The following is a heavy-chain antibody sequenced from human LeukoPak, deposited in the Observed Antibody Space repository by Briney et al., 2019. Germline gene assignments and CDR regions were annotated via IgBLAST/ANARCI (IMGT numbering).Heavy chain of an antibody. CDR2: IKPDGSAQ. D-gene: IGHD6-13*01. Sequence: PGGSLRLSCATSGFTFSSNWMSWVRHVPGRGLDWVANIKPDGSAQYYAASVKGWFTVSRDNAKNSLYLQMNSLRVEDTAVYYCARANNSSWHNWGQGTLVTVSA. CDR3: ARANNSSWHN. V-gene: IGHV3-7*01. J-gene: IGHJ4*02. CDR1: GFTFSSNW.